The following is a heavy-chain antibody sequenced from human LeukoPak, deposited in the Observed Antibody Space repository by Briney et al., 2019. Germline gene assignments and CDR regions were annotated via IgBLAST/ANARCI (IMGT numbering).Heavy chain of an antibody. D-gene: IGHD5-18*01. CDR3: AKDRLDAPMDPDY. Sequence: PGGSLRLSCAASGFTFSSSSMNWVRQAPGKGLEWVSYISSSGSTIYYADSVKGRFTISRDNSKNTLYLQMNSLRPEDTAVYYCAKDRLDAPMDPDYWGQGTLVTVSS. CDR1: GFTFSSSS. V-gene: IGHV3-48*01. CDR2: ISSSGSTI. J-gene: IGHJ4*02.